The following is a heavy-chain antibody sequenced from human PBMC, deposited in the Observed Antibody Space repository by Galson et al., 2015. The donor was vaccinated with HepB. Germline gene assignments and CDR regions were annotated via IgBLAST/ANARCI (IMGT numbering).Heavy chain of an antibody. CDR1: GFTFSSYA. CDR2: ISYSGGST. D-gene: IGHD6-13*01. Sequence: SLRLSCAASGFTFSSYAMSWVRQAPGKGLEWVSAISYSGGSTYYADSVKGRFTISRDNSKNTLYLQMNSLRAEDTAVYYCAKDTYSSLYGMDVWGQGTTVTVSS. J-gene: IGHJ6*02. CDR3: AKDTYSSLYGMDV. V-gene: IGHV3-23*01.